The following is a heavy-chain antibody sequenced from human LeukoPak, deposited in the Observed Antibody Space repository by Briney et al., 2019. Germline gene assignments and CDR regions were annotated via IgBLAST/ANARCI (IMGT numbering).Heavy chain of an antibody. Sequence: PSETLSLTCAVYGGSFIGYYWSWIRQPPGKGLEWIGEINHSGGANYNPSPKSRVTISADTSKSQFSLKLGSVTAADTAVYYCARVPLRFLGPFDYWGQGTLVTVSS. V-gene: IGHV4-34*01. CDR2: INHSGGA. J-gene: IGHJ4*02. D-gene: IGHD3-3*01. CDR1: GGSFIGYY. CDR3: ARVPLRFLGPFDY.